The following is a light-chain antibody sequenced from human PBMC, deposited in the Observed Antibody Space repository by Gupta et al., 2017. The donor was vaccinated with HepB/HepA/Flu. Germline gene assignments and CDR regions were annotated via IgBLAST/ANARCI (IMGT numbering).Light chain of an antibody. CDR3: SSYTSSSTLGV. CDR1: SSDVGGYNY. CDR2: DVS. V-gene: IGLV2-14*01. J-gene: IGLJ2*01. Sequence: QSALTPPASVSGSPGQSITLSCTGTSSDVGGYNYVSWYQQHPGKAPKLMIYDVSNRPSGVSNRFSGSKSGNTASLTISGLQAEDEADYYCSSYTSSSTLGVFGGGTKLTVL.